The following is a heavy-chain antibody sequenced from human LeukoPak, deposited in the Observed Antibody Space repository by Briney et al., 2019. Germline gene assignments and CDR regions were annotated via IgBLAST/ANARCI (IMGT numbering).Heavy chain of an antibody. Sequence: GASVKVSCKASGYTFTSYDVNWVRQATGQGLEWMGWMNPNSGNTGYAQKFQGRVTMTRDTSTSTVYMELSSLRSEDTAVYYCARGVQLWFYFDYWGQGTLVTVSS. J-gene: IGHJ4*02. D-gene: IGHD5-18*01. CDR3: ARGVQLWFYFDY. V-gene: IGHV1-8*01. CDR2: MNPNSGNT. CDR1: GYTFTSYD.